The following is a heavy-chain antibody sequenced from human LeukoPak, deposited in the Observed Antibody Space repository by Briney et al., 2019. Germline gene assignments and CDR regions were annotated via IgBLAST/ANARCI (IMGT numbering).Heavy chain of an antibody. CDR3: ATLAVAGHYYFDY. CDR2: IYPGDSDS. D-gene: IGHD6-19*01. CDR1: GYSFTTYW. V-gene: IGHV5-51*01. Sequence: GESLKISCKGSGYSFTTYWIGWVRQMPGKGLEWMGIIYPGDSDSRYSPSFQGQVTISADKSISTAYLQWSSLKASDTAMYYCATLAVAGHYYFDYWGQGTLVTVSS. J-gene: IGHJ4*02.